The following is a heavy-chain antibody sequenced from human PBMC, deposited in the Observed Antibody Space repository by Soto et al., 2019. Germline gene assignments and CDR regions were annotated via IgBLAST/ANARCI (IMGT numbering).Heavy chain of an antibody. CDR3: ARGGYYDNSGGKLSHYGLDV. V-gene: IGHV1-18*01. CDR1: GYTFIRYG. CDR2: ISPYNDYT. Sequence: QVQLAQSANEVKKPGASVRVSCKAAGYTFIRYGIAWVRQAPGQGLEWMGWISPYNDYTVYAQKFQGRVSMTADTPKRTVYTNLWGMKSDDTAVYYCARGGYYDNSGGKLSHYGLDVWGQGTSVSVSS. J-gene: IGHJ6*02. D-gene: IGHD3-16*01.